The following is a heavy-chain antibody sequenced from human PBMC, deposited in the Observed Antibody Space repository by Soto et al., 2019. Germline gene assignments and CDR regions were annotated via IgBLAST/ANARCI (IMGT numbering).Heavy chain of an antibody. Sequence: EVQLVESGGGLVQPGGSLRLSCAASGFTFSTHSMNWVRQAPGKGLEWVSYISSDSNTMYYADSLKGRFTISRDNAKNSLFLHMNSLRVEDTAVYYCARVVGGRFYWGQGTLVTVSS. D-gene: IGHD2-21*01. CDR1: GFTFSTHS. CDR3: ARVVGGRFY. J-gene: IGHJ4*02. V-gene: IGHV3-48*01. CDR2: ISSDSNTM.